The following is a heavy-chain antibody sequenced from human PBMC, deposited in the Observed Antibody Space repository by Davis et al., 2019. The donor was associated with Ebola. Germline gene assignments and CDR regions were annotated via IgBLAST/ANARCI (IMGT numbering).Heavy chain of an antibody. D-gene: IGHD3-3*01. CDR3: ARDPRSSHAFDI. Sequence: GESLKISCAASGFTFSSYAMHWVRQAPGKGLEWVAVIWYDGSNKYYADSVKGRFTISRDNSKNTLYLQMNSLRAEDTAVYYCARDPRSSHAFDIWGQGTMVTVSS. J-gene: IGHJ3*02. V-gene: IGHV3-33*08. CDR1: GFTFSSYA. CDR2: IWYDGSNK.